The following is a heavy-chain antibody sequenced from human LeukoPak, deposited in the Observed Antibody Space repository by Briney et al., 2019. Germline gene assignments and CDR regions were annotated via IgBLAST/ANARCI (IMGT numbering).Heavy chain of an antibody. D-gene: IGHD6-13*01. CDR2: ISSSSSYI. Sequence: GGSLRLSCAASGFTLSSYSMNWVRQAPGKGLEWVSSISSSSSYIYYADSVKGRFTISRDNSKNTLHLQINSLRAEDTAVYYCARAIAAAGTGLYNWGQGTLLTVSS. V-gene: IGHV3-21*04. CDR1: GFTLSSYS. J-gene: IGHJ4*02. CDR3: ARAIAAAGTGLYN.